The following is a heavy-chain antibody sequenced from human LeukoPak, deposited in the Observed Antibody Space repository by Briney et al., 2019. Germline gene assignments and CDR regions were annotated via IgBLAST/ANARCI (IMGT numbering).Heavy chain of an antibody. Sequence: PSETLSLTCTVSGGSISSSSYYWGWIRQPPGKGLEWIGSIYYSGSTNYNPSLKSRVTISVDTSKNQFSLKLSSVTAADTAVYYCARGGPYCSGGSCYWTDWGQGTLVTVSS. CDR1: GGSISSSSYY. J-gene: IGHJ4*02. D-gene: IGHD2-15*01. CDR2: IYYSGST. V-gene: IGHV4-39*07. CDR3: ARGGPYCSGGSCYWTD.